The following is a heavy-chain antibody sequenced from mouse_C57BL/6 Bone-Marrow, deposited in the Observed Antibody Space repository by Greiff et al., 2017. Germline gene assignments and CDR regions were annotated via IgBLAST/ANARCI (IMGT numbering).Heavy chain of an antibody. CDR1: GFNIKDDY. Sequence: EVKLMESGAELVRPGASVKLSCTASGFNIKDDYMHWVKQRPEQGLEWIGWIDPENGDTEYASKFQGKATITADTSSNTAYLQLSSLTSEDTAVYYCMIYDGPYYFDYWGKGTTLTVSS. J-gene: IGHJ2*01. D-gene: IGHD2-3*01. CDR3: MIYDGPYYFDY. V-gene: IGHV14-4*01. CDR2: IDPENGDT.